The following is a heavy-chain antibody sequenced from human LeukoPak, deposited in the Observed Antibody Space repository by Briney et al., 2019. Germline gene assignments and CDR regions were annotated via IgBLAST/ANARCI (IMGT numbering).Heavy chain of an antibody. CDR2: IYYSGST. D-gene: IGHD3-10*01. Sequence: SETLSLTCTVSGGSISSSSYYWGWIRQPPGKGLEWIGSIYYSGSTYYNASLRGRVTISVDTSNNQFSLKLSSVTAADTAVYYCARLHSASGPFDYWGQGTLVTVSS. V-gene: IGHV4-39*01. J-gene: IGHJ4*02. CDR1: GGSISSSSYY. CDR3: ARLHSASGPFDY.